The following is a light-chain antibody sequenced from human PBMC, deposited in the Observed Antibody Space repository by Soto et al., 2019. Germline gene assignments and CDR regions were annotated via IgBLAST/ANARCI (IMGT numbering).Light chain of an antibody. CDR3: CSYAGTSTPYV. CDR1: SSDIGTYNY. CDR2: DVN. V-gene: IGLV2-11*01. Sequence: QSALTQPRSVSESPGQSVTISCTGASSDIGTYNYVSWYQQHPGKAPKVMIYDVNKRPSGVPDRFSGSKSGNTASLTISGLQAEDEADYYCCSYAGTSTPYVFGTGTKLTVL. J-gene: IGLJ1*01.